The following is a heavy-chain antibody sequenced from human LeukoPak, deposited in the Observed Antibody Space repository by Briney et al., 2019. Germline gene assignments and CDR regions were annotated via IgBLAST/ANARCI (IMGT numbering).Heavy chain of an antibody. CDR1: GFTFSSYS. CDR3: ARPPSYDSSGYYSNPFDY. D-gene: IGHD3-22*01. V-gene: IGHV3-21*01. J-gene: IGHJ4*02. Sequence: PGGSLRLSCAASGFTFSSYSMNWVRHAPGRGLEWVSSISSSSYIYYADSVKGRFTISRDNAKNPLYLQMNSLRAEDTAVYYCARPPSYDSSGYYSNPFDYWGQGTLVTVSS. CDR2: ISSSSYI.